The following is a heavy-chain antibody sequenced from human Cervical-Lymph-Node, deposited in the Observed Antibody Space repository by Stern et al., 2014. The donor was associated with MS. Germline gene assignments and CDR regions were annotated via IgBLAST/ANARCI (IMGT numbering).Heavy chain of an antibody. Sequence: QVQLVESGPGPVKPSQTLSLTCTVSGGSISSGSYYWTWIRQPAGKGLEWIGRIYTSGSTNYSPSLKSRVSISIDTSTNHFSLNLSSVTAADTAIYYCARGSALAFDIWGQGTMVTVSS. D-gene: IGHD3-10*01. J-gene: IGHJ3*02. CDR3: ARGSALAFDI. CDR1: GGSISSGSYY. V-gene: IGHV4-61*02. CDR2: IYTSGST.